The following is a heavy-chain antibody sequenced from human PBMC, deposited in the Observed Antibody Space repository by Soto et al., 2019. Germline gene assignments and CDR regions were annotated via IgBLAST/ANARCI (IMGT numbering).Heavy chain of an antibody. CDR2: ISANGDNV. Sequence: SQRLSCIASGFTVDDYAMHWVRQAPGKGLEWVSGISANGDNVDYADSVKGRFTVSRDNAKNSLFLQMNSLRPEDTALYYCAKDMKWGGMTTIHYFDSWGQGTQVTVS. V-gene: IGHV3-9*01. J-gene: IGHJ4*02. D-gene: IGHD4-17*01. CDR1: GFTVDDYA. CDR3: AKDMKWGGMTTIHYFDS.